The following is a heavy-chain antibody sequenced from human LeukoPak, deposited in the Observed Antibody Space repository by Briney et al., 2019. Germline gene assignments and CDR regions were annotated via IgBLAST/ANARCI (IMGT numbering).Heavy chain of an antibody. CDR3: AKDVFMMVYYYNALDI. V-gene: IGHV4-34*01. CDR1: GGSFSGYY. Sequence: SETLSLTCAVYGGSFSGYYWSWIRQPPGKGLEWIGEINHSGSTNYNPSLKSRVTISVDTSKNQFSLKLSSVPAATTAVYYGAKDVFMMVYYYNALDIWGQGPWSPSLQ. D-gene: IGHD3-10*01. CDR2: INHSGST. J-gene: IGHJ3*02.